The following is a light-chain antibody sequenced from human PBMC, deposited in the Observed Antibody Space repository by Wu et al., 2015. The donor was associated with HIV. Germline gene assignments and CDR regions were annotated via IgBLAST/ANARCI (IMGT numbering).Light chain of an antibody. CDR3: QQYGRSLPYT. CDR1: RTVSSDY. V-gene: IGKV3-20*01. CDR2: GAS. Sequence: EIVLTQSPDTLSLSPGERATLSCRASRTVSSDYVAWYQHKAGQPPRLLIYGASTRATGIPDRFSGSGSGADFTLTISKLEPDDVAVYYCQQYGRSLPYTFGQGTKLEI. J-gene: IGKJ2*01.